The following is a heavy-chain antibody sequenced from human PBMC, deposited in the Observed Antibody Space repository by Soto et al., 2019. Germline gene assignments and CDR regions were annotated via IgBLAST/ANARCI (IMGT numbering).Heavy chain of an antibody. CDR2: ISYDGSNK. Sequence: ESGGGVVQPGRSLRLSCAASGFTFSSYAMHWVRQAPGKGLEWVAVISYDGSNKYYADSVKGRFTISRDNSKSTLYLQMNSLRAEDTAVYYCARGGLWFGELLFAFDIWGQGTMVTVSS. D-gene: IGHD3-10*01. J-gene: IGHJ3*02. V-gene: IGHV3-30-3*01. CDR3: ARGGLWFGELLFAFDI. CDR1: GFTFSSYA.